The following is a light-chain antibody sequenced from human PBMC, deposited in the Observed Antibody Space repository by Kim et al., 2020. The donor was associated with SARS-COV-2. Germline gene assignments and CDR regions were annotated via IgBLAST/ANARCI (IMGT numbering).Light chain of an antibody. CDR1: QSITRW. CDR2: DAS. Sequence: SASVGDRVTMTCRARQSITRWLDWYQQKPGKAPKLLIYDASSLKRGVPSRFSGSGSGTEFTLTISSLQPDDFATYYCHQYNSYSHTFGQGTKLEI. V-gene: IGKV1-5*01. J-gene: IGKJ2*01. CDR3: HQYNSYSHT.